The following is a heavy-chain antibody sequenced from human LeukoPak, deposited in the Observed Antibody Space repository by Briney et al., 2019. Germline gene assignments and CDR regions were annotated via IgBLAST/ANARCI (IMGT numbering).Heavy chain of an antibody. CDR2: IYHSGST. CDR1: GYSISSGYY. V-gene: IGHV4-38-2*02. Sequence: SETLSLTCTVSGYSISSGYYWGWIRQPPGKGLEWIGSIYHSGSTYYNPSLKSRVTISVDTSKTQFSLKLSSVTAADTAVYYCARSSTQWELRRWFDPWGQGTLVTVSS. CDR3: ARSSTQWELRRWFDP. D-gene: IGHD1-26*01. J-gene: IGHJ5*02.